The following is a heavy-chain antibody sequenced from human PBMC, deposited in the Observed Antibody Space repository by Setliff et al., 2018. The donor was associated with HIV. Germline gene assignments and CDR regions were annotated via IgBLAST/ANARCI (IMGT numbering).Heavy chain of an antibody. J-gene: IGHJ4*02. CDR3: ARDPNGGYGDYFDY. D-gene: IGHD4-17*01. CDR2: ISNDGSEI. V-gene: IGHV3-30*03. CDR1: GFTFRSYG. Sequence: GESLKISCEGSGFTFRSYGMHWVRQTPDKGLEWLAIISNDGSEINYGDSAKGRFTISRDDSKNTVYLQMNSLRAEDTAVYYCARDPNGGYGDYFDYWGQGTQVTVSS.